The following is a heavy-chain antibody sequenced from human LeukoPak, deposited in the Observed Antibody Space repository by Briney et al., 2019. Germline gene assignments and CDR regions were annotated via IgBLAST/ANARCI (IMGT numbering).Heavy chain of an antibody. Sequence: ASVKVSCKASGYTFTSYYMHWVRQAPGQGLEWMGIINPSGGSTSYAQKFQGRVTMTRDMSTSTDYMELSSLRSDDTAVYYCARADDYDRGDYYGGDAFDIWGQGTMVTVSS. CDR1: GYTFTSYY. D-gene: IGHD3-22*01. J-gene: IGHJ3*02. V-gene: IGHV1-46*01. CDR3: ARADDYDRGDYYGGDAFDI. CDR2: INPSGGST.